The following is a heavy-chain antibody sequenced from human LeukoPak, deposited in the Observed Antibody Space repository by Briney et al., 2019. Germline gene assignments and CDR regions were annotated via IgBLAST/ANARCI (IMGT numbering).Heavy chain of an antibody. CDR3: AREGAVVDPSGYYYYYYMDV. V-gene: IGHV4-4*07. CDR1: GGSISSYY. D-gene: IGHD4-23*01. CDR2: IYTSGST. J-gene: IGHJ6*03. Sequence: SETLSLTCTVSGGSISSYYWSWIRQPAGKGLEWIGRIYTSGSTNYNPSLKSRVTISVDTSKNQFSLKLSSVTAADTAVCYCAREGAVVDPSGYYYYYYMDVWGKGTTVTISS.